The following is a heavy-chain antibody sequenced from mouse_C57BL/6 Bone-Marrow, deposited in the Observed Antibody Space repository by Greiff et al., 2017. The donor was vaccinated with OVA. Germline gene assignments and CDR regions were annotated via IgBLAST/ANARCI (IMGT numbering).Heavy chain of an antibody. J-gene: IGHJ4*01. D-gene: IGHD1-1*01. CDR3: ARHAATVVATDAMDY. V-gene: IGHV5-2*01. CDR1: EYEFPSHD. CDR2: INSDGGST. Sequence: EVMLVESGGGLVQPGESLKLSCESNEYEFPSHDMSWVRKTPEKRLELVAAINSDGGSTYHPDTMERRFIISRDNTKKTLYLQMSSLRSEDTALYYCARHAATVVATDAMDYWGQGTSVTVSS.